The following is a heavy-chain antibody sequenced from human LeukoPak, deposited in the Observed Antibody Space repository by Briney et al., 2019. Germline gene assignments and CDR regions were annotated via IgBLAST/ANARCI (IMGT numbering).Heavy chain of an antibody. D-gene: IGHD3-10*01. V-gene: IGHV4-59*12. CDR3: ARGDRLLWFGELTISRIHNWFDP. J-gene: IGHJ5*02. CDR2: IYYSGNT. Sequence: SETLSLTCTVSGASIRTYYWSWIRQPPGKGLEWIGYIYYSGNTNYNPSLKSRVTISVDTSKNQFSLKLSSVTAADTAVYYCARGDRLLWFGELTISRIHNWFDPWGQGTLVTVSS. CDR1: GASIRTYY.